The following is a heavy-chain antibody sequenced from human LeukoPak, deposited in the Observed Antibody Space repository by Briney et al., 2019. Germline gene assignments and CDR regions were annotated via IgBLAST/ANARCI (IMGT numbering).Heavy chain of an antibody. CDR2: IYTSGST. Sequence: SETLSLTCTVSGGSISSGTYYWRWIRQPAGKGLEWIGRIYTSGSTKYNPSLKSRVTISVDTSKNQFSLKLSSVTAADTAVYYCARGTPYSTTKDYFDYWGQGTLATVSA. V-gene: IGHV4-61*02. CDR3: ARGTPYSTTKDYFDY. D-gene: IGHD5-18*01. J-gene: IGHJ4*02. CDR1: GGSISSGTYY.